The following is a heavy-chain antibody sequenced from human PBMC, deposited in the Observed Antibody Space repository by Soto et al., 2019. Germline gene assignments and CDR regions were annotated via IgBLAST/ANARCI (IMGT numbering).Heavy chain of an antibody. CDR3: ARDLGLLWFGELLHWFDP. D-gene: IGHD3-10*01. V-gene: IGHV1-2*02. CDR2: INPNSGGT. CDR1: GYTFTGDY. J-gene: IGHJ5*02. Sequence: ASVKVSCKASGYTFTGDYMHWVRQAPGEGLEWMGWINPNSGGTNYAQKFQGRVTMTRDTSISTAYMELSRLRSDDTAVYYCARDLGLLWFGELLHWFDPWGQGTLVTVSS.